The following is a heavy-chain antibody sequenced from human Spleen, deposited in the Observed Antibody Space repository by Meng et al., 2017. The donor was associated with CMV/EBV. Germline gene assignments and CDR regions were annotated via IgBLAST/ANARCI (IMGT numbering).Heavy chain of an antibody. V-gene: IGHV3-23*03. CDR2: IYSGGSSA. CDR3: AREVADFWSGSYNRLYYYYYGMDV. Sequence: GESLKISCAASGFTFSAHAMTWVRQAPGKGLEWVSFIYSGGSSAYYADSVKGRFTISRDNSKNTLYLQMSSLRGEDTAVYYCAREVADFWSGSYNRLYYYYYGMDVWGQGTTVTVSS. J-gene: IGHJ6*02. D-gene: IGHD3-3*01. CDR1: GFTFSAHA.